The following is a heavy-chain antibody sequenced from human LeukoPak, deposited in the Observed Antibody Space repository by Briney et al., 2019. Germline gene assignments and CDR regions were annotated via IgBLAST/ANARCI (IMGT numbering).Heavy chain of an antibody. CDR3: ARQGAITARRTHYYAMDV. Sequence: SETLSLTCSVSGGLISSSGNFYWGWIRQVPGKGLEWIGSVYYTGYSYDNPSLKSRVTVSVDTSKNQFSLKLNSVTAADMAIYYCARQGAITARRTHYYAMDVWGPGTTVTVSS. CDR2: VYYTGYS. CDR1: GGLISSSGNFY. D-gene: IGHD1-20*01. J-gene: IGHJ6*02. V-gene: IGHV4-39*01.